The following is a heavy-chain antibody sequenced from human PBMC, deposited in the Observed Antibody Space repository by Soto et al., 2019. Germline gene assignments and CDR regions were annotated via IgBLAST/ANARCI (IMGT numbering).Heavy chain of an antibody. Sequence: SETLSLTCTVSGGSVSSGSYYWGWIRQPPGKGLEWIGSIYYSGSTYYNPSLKSRVTISVDTSKKQFYLKLSSVTAADTAVYFCARLWLGERPPDYWGQGSLVTVSS. CDR2: IYYSGST. CDR1: GGSVSSGSYY. CDR3: ARLWLGERPPDY. J-gene: IGHJ4*02. V-gene: IGHV4-39*01. D-gene: IGHD3-10*01.